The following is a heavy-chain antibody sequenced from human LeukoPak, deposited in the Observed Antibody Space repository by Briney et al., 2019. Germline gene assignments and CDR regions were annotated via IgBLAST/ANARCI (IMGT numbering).Heavy chain of an antibody. CDR2: ISSSSSTI. J-gene: IGHJ6*03. V-gene: IGHV3-48*01. CDR1: GFTFSSYS. Sequence: GGSLRLSCAASGFTFSSYSMNWVRQAPGKGLEWVSYISSSSSTIYYADSVKGRFTISRDNAKNSLYLQMNSLRAEGTAVYYCARFLGKYYYYYMDVWGKGTTVTVSS. D-gene: IGHD7-27*01. CDR3: ARFLGKYYYYYMDV.